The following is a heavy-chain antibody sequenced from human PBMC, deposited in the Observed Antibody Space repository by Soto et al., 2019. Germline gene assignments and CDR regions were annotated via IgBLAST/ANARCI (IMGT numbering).Heavy chain of an antibody. Sequence: EVQLLESGGGLVQPEGSLRLSCAASGFSFTSSALGWVRQAPGKGLEWVSAVSTSGGTTYYADSVKGRFAISRANSKSTLYLQMSSLRAEDTALYYCAKPRMYSGGIYWYFDLWGRGTLVTVSS. D-gene: IGHD6-19*01. CDR1: GFSFTSSA. CDR3: AKPRMYSGGIYWYFDL. J-gene: IGHJ2*01. V-gene: IGHV3-23*01. CDR2: VSTSGGTT.